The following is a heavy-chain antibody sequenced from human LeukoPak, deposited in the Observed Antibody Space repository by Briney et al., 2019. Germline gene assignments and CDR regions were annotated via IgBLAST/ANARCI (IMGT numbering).Heavy chain of an antibody. CDR3: ARDRWFGESRYMDV. CDR1: GYTFTGYY. J-gene: IGHJ6*03. V-gene: IGHV1-2*02. D-gene: IGHD3-10*01. Sequence: ASVKVSCKASGYTFTGYYMHWVRQAPGQGLEWMGWINPNSGGTNYAQKFQGRVTMTRDTSISTAYMELSRLRSDDTAVYYCARDRWFGESRYMDVWGKGTTVTISS. CDR2: INPNSGGT.